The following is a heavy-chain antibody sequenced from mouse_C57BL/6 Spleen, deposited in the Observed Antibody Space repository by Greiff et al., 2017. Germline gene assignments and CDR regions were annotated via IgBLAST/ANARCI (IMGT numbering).Heavy chain of an antibody. CDR3: ARSGYGSSPYAMDY. J-gene: IGHJ4*01. D-gene: IGHD1-1*01. CDR1: GYAFTNYL. CDR2: INPGSGGT. V-gene: IGHV1-54*01. Sequence: QVQLQQSGAELVRPGTSVKVSCTASGYAFTNYLIEWVKQRPGQGLEWIGVINPGSGGTNYNEKFKGKATLTADKSSSTAYMQLSSLTSEDSAVYFCARSGYGSSPYAMDYWGQGTSVTVAS.